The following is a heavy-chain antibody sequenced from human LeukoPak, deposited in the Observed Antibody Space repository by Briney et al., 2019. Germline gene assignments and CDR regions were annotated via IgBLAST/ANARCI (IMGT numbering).Heavy chain of an antibody. V-gene: IGHV4-38-2*02. CDR3: ARLVNYYDSSGLDY. CDR2: IYHSGST. Sequence: SETLSLTCTVSGYSISSGYYWGWIRQPSGKGLEWIGSIYHSGSTYYNPSLKSRVTISVDTSKNQFSLKLSSVTAADTAVYYCARLVNYYDSSGLDYWGQGTLVTVSS. J-gene: IGHJ4*02. D-gene: IGHD3-22*01. CDR1: GYSISSGYY.